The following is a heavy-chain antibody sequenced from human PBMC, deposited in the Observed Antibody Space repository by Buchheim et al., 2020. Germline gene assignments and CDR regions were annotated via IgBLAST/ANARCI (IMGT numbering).Heavy chain of an antibody. D-gene: IGHD6-19*01. CDR2: ISYDGSNK. CDR1: GFTFSSYG. CDR3: AKDLPTGYSSGWAFDY. V-gene: IGHV3-30*18. J-gene: IGHJ4*02. Sequence: QVQLVESGGGVVQPGRSLRLSCAASGFTFSSYGMHWVRQAPGKGLEWVAVISYDGSNKYYADSVKGRFTISRDNSKNTLYLQMNSLRAEDTAVYYCAKDLPTGYSSGWAFDYWGQGTL.